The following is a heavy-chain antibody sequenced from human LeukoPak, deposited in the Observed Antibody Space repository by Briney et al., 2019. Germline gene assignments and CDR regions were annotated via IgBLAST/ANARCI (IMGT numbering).Heavy chain of an antibody. CDR3: ARGDGYSGYDGNYGWFDP. V-gene: IGHV4-34*01. D-gene: IGHD5-12*01. CDR2: INHSGSS. J-gene: IGHJ5*02. CDR1: GGSFSGYY. Sequence: SETLSLTCAVYGGSFSGYYWSWIRQPPGKGLEWIGEINHSGSSNYNPSLKSRVTISVDTSKNQFSLKLSSVTAADTAVYYCARGDGYSGYDGNYGWFDPWGQGTLVTVSS.